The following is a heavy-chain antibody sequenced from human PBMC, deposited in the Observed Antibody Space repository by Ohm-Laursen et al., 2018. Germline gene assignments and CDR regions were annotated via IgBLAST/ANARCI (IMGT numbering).Heavy chain of an antibody. CDR2: IYWDDDK. Sequence: TQTLTLTCTFSGFSLSTSGVGVGWIRQPPGKVLEWLALIYWDDDKRYSPSLKSRLTITKDTSKNQVVLTVTNMDPVDTATYYCARIRRYSSSWFYSDYWGQGTLVTVSS. D-gene: IGHD6-13*01. J-gene: IGHJ4*02. CDR3: ARIRRYSSSWFYSDY. CDR1: GFSLSTSGVG. V-gene: IGHV2-5*02.